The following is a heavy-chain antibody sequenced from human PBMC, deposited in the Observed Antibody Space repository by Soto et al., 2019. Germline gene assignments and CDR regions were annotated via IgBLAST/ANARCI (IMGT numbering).Heavy chain of an antibody. Sequence: SETLSLTCTVSGGSISSSSYYWGWIRQPPGKGLEWIGSIYYSGSTYYNPSLKSRVTISVDTSKNQFSLKLSPVTAADTSVYYCARQIWFGELLYGYDYWGQGTLVTVSS. CDR2: IYYSGST. CDR3: ARQIWFGELLYGYDY. V-gene: IGHV4-39*01. J-gene: IGHJ4*02. CDR1: GGSISSSSYY. D-gene: IGHD3-10*01.